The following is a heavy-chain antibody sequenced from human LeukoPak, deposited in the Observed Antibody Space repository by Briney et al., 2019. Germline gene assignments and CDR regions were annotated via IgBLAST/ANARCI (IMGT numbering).Heavy chain of an antibody. D-gene: IGHD4-17*01. CDR1: GGSISSSNW. V-gene: IGHV4-4*02. CDR3: ARDEGIYGDYEWEGDNWFDP. CDR2: IYHSGST. Sequence: SGTLSLTCAVSGGSISSSNWWSWVRQPPGKGLEWIGEIYHSGSTNYNPSLKSRVTISVDKSKNQFSLKLSSVTAADTAVYYCARDEGIYGDYEWEGDNWFDPWGPGNPGHRLL. J-gene: IGHJ5*02.